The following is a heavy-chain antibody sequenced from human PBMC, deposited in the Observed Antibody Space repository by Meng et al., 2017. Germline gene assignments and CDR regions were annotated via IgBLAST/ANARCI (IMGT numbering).Heavy chain of an antibody. Sequence: QLSLQGSGPVLGNPWASLVITATAVGGTITGISYYWGWIRQLSGKWVEWIGSIYYSGSTYYSPSLKSRVTISVDTSKTQFSLKLSSVTAADTAVYYCASPRIAVAGINWFDPWGQGTLVTVSS. CDR1: GGTITGISYY. D-gene: IGHD6-19*01. J-gene: IGHJ5*02. CDR3: ASPRIAVAGINWFDP. CDR2: IYYSGST. V-gene: IGHV4-39*07.